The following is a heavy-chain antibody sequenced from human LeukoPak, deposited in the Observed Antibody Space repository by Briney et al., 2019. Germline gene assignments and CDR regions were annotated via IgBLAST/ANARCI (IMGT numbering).Heavy chain of an antibody. D-gene: IGHD2-2*02. J-gene: IGHJ4*02. V-gene: IGHV3-23*01. CDR1: GFTFSSYG. CDR3: AKVRFSCSSISCYSFDY. Sequence: GGSLRLSCAASGFTFSSYGMSWVSQAPGKGLEWVSTTSGSGGSTYYADSVKGRFTISRDNSKNTLYLQMNSLRAEDTAVYYCAKVRFSCSSISCYSFDYWGQGTLVTVSS. CDR2: TSGSGGST.